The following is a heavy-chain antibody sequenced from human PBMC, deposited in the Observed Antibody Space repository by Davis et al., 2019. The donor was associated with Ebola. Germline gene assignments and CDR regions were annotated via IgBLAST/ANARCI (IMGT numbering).Heavy chain of an antibody. Sequence: PGGSLRLSCAASGFTFSSYSMNWVRQAPGKGLEWVSAISASGDATFYADSVKGRFTISSDHSKNMLSLEMNNLRAEDAAIYYCARRGAGGYWWGAFDYWGQGTRVTVSS. CDR1: GFTFSSYS. CDR2: ISASGDAT. CDR3: ARRGAGGYWWGAFDY. J-gene: IGHJ4*02. D-gene: IGHD2-21*01. V-gene: IGHV3-23*01.